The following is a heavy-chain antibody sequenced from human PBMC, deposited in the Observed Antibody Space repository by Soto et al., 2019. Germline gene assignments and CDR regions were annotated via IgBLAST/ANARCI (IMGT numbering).Heavy chain of an antibody. CDR2: ISYDGSNK. V-gene: IGHV3-30-3*01. CDR1: GFTFSNYA. CDR3: ARAGFNYYFDY. Sequence: QVQVVESGGGVVQPGRSLRLSCAASGFTFSNYAMHWVRQAPGKGLEWVAVISYDGSNKYYAESVKGRLTISRDNSKNTVYLQLNSLRAEDTAVYFCARAGFNYYFDYWGLGTLVTVSS. J-gene: IGHJ4*02.